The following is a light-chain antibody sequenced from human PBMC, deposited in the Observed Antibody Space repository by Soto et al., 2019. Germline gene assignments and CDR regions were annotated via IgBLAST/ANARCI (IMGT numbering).Light chain of an antibody. CDR1: QIVSSY. V-gene: IGKV3-11*01. J-gene: IGKJ1*01. Sequence: EIVLTQSPATLSLSPGEGATLSCRASQIVSSYLAWYQQKPGQAPRLLIYDASNRATGIPARFSGSGSGTDCTLTISSLEPEDFAVYYCQQRSNWPVTFGLGTKV. CDR2: DAS. CDR3: QQRSNWPVT.